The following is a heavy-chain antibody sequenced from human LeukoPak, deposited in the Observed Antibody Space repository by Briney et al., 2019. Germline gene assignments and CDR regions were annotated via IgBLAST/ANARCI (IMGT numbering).Heavy chain of an antibody. V-gene: IGHV6-1*01. CDR2: TYYRSKWYN. CDR1: GDSVSNNSAA. CDR3: ARDGQLVRGYFHH. D-gene: IGHD6-13*01. J-gene: IGHJ1*01. Sequence: SQTLSLTCGISGDSVSNNSAAWNWIRQSPTRGLEWLGRTYYRSKWYNDYAVSVKSRITINPDTSKNQFSLQLNSVTPEDTAVYYCARDGQLVRGYFHHWGQGTLVTVSP.